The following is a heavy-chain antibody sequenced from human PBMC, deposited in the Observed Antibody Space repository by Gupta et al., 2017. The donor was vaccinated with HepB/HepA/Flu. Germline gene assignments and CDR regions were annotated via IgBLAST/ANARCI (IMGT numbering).Heavy chain of an antibody. J-gene: IGHJ3*02. D-gene: IGHD3-16*01. Sequence: EVQLVESGGGLVQPGGSLRLFCAASGCTFSSFGMSWVRQAPGKGLEWVANITQDGSEKYYVDSVKGRFTISGENAKNSLYLQMSSLRAEDTAVYYCARGLGTFDIWGQGTMVTVSS. V-gene: IGHV3-7*01. CDR3: ARGLGTFDI. CDR1: GCTFSSFG. CDR2: ITQDGSEK.